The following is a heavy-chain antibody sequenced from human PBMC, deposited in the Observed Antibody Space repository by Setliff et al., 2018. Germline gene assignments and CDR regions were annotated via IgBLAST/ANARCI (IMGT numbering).Heavy chain of an antibody. J-gene: IGHJ6*03. CDR1: GGSISGGTYY. Sequence: SETLSLTCTVSGGSISGGTYYWTWIRQPAGKGLEWIGQIYTSWSTNYNPSLKGRATLSIDASKRQFSLKLTSVTAADTAVYYCARMSGFQYMDVWGKGTTVTVSS. D-gene: IGHD3-3*01. CDR2: IYTSWST. V-gene: IGHV4-61*09. CDR3: ARMSGFQYMDV.